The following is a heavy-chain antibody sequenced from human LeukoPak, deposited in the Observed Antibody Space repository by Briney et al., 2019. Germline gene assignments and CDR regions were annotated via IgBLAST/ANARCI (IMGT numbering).Heavy chain of an antibody. J-gene: IGHJ4*02. CDR2: ISNSGGST. CDR1: GFTFSSYS. Sequence: PGGSLRLSCAASGFTFSSYSMNWVRQAPGKGLEWVSSISNSGGSTYYADSVQGRFTISRDNSKSTLCLQMNSLRAEDTAVYYCAKQLGYCSDGSCYFPYWGQGTLVTVSS. CDR3: AKQLGYCSDGSCYFPY. V-gene: IGHV3-23*01. D-gene: IGHD2-15*01.